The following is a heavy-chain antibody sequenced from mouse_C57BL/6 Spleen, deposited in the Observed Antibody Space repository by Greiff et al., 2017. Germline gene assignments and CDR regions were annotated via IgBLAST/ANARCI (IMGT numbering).Heavy chain of an antibody. Sequence: VKVVESGPGLVAPSQSLSITCTVSGFSLTSYGVSWVRQPPGKGLEWLGVIWGDGSTNYHSAPISRLSISKDNSKSQVFLKLNSLQTDDTATYYCAAHYYGSLYYAMDYWGQGTSVTVSS. V-gene: IGHV2-3*01. D-gene: IGHD1-1*01. CDR2: IWGDGST. CDR3: AAHYYGSLYYAMDY. CDR1: GFSLTSYG. J-gene: IGHJ4*01.